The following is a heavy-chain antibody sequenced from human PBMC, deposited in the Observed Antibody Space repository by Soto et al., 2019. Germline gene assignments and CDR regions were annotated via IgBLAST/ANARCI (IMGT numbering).Heavy chain of an antibody. V-gene: IGHV3-72*01. J-gene: IGHJ4*02. CDR2: IKNKANSYTT. D-gene: IGHD6-6*01. CDR3: TSVRLGSSSSSDY. Sequence: GGSLRLSCAASGCTISDHYMDRVRQATGKGLEWVGRIKNKANSYTTEYAAPVKGRFIISRDDSKNSVFLQMTRLKTDDTAVYYCTSVRLGSSSSSDYWGQGILVTVSS. CDR1: GCTISDHY.